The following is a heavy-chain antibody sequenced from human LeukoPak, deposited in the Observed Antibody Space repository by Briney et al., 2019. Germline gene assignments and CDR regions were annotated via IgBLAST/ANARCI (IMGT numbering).Heavy chain of an antibody. J-gene: IGHJ3*02. Sequence: SGGSLRLSCAASGFTFSSYSMTWVRQAPGKGLEWVSSISSSSSYIYYADSVKGRFTISRDNAKNSLYLQMNSLRAEDTAVYYCARVGSSSPPDAFDIWGQGTMVTVSS. CDR2: ISSSSSYI. D-gene: IGHD6-13*01. CDR1: GFTFSSYS. V-gene: IGHV3-21*01. CDR3: ARVGSSSPPDAFDI.